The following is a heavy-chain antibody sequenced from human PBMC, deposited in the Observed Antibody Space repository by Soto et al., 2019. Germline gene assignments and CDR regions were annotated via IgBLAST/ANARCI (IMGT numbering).Heavy chain of an antibody. J-gene: IGHJ4*01. CDR1: VFPFSSYV. V-gene: IGHV3-23*01. CDR3: PKDSNKYSSSLQGRYFHX. D-gene: IGHD4-4*01. CDR2: ISGGGSNT. Sequence: PGGSLRVTVAASVFPFSSYVMAWVRQAPGKGLEWVSCISGGGSNTFYADSVKGRFTIPRDNSKSALLLQMNSLVAEDTAVYYCPKDSNKYSSSLQGRYFHXWGQGIAVTVSX.